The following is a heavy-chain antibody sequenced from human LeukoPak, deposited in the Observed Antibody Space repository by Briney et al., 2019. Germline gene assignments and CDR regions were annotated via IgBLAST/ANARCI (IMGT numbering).Heavy chain of an antibody. CDR1: GGSISSYY. Sequence: PSETLSLTCTVSGGSISSYYWSWIRQPAGKGLEWIGEINHSGSTNYNPSLKSRVTISVDTSKNQFSLKLSSVTAADTAVYYCARTDSGYDYYYYYYMDVWGKGTTVTVSS. V-gene: IGHV4-34*01. CDR2: INHSGST. D-gene: IGHD5-12*01. CDR3: ARTDSGYDYYYYYYMDV. J-gene: IGHJ6*03.